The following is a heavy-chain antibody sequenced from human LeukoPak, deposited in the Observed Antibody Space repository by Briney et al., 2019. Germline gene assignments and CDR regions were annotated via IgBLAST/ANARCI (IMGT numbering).Heavy chain of an antibody. CDR2: MNPNSGNT. V-gene: IGHV1-8*01. Sequence: GASVKVSCKASGYTFTSYDINWVRQATGQGLEWMGWMNPNSGNTGYAQKFQGRVTMTRNTSISTAYMELSSLRSEDTAVYYCARLGAAANYRGGDYWGQGTLVTVSS. D-gene: IGHD2-2*01. CDR1: GYTFTSYD. CDR3: ARLGAAANYRGGDY. J-gene: IGHJ4*02.